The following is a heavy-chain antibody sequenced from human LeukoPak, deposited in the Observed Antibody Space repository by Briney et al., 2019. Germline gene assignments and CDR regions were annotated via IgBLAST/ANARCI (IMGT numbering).Heavy chain of an antibody. D-gene: IGHD4-11*01. CDR2: IYKGGST. CDR3: ARGGRDYSNYWFDP. CDR1: GFIVSSDY. J-gene: IGHJ5*02. Sequence: TGGSLRPSCAASGFIVSSDYMSWVRQAPGKGLEWVSVIYKGGSTYYADSVKGRFTISIDTSKITLYLQMSSLRAEDTAVYFCARGGRDYSNYWFDPWGQGILVTVSS. V-gene: IGHV3-53*01.